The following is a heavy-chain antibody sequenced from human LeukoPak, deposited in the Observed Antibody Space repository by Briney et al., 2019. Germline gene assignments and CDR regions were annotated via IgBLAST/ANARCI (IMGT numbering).Heavy chain of an antibody. J-gene: IGHJ4*02. V-gene: IGHV3-74*01. CDR2: ISGDESST. CDR1: GFTFSSYW. D-gene: IGHD5-12*01. CDR3: AREKKRGYSGYDY. Sequence: GGSLRLSCAASGFTFSSYWMSWVRQAPGKGLVWVSRISGDESSTSYADSVKGRFTISRDNAKNTLFLQMNSLRAEDTAVYYCAREKKRGYSGYDYWGQGTLVTVSS.